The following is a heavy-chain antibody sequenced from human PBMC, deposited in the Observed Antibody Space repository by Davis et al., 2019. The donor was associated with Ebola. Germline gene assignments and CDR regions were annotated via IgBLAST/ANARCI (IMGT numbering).Heavy chain of an antibody. CDR1: GASISSPTYY. D-gene: IGHD1-1*01. CDR2: IYYNGNT. J-gene: IGHJ4*02. V-gene: IGHV4-31*03. Sequence: SETLSLTCSVSGASISSPTYYWNWIRQHPGTGLEWIGYIYYNGNTNYNPSLESRLTISVDTSKSQFSLRLTSVTAADTAVYYCARTSWNVIAFDFWGQGALVTVSS. CDR3: ARTSWNVIAFDF.